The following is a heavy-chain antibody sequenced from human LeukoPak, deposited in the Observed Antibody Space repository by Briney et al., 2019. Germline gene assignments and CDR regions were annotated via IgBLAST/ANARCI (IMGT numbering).Heavy chain of an antibody. CDR1: GGSVSSGSSY. CDR3: ARVSDGSGSLNY. CDR2: MYYSGNT. D-gene: IGHD3-10*01. J-gene: IGHJ4*02. V-gene: IGHV4-61*01. Sequence: SETLSLTCVISGGSVSSGSSYWSWIRQPPGKGLEWIGYMYYSGNTSYNPSLKSRVTISVDTSKNQFSLKLNSVTAADTAVYYCARVSDGSGSLNYWGRGTLVTVSS.